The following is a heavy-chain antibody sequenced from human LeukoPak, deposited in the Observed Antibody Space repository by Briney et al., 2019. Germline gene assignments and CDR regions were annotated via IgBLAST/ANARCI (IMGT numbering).Heavy chain of an antibody. V-gene: IGHV3-21*01. J-gene: IGHJ4*02. CDR2: ISSNNGYV. CDR3: ARDLGTRKSIAFAD. CDR1: GFSFSSYR. D-gene: IGHD6-6*01. Sequence: KPGGSLRLSCAASGFSFSSYRMNWVRQAPGKGLEWVASISSNNGYVYYADSVTGRFTISRDNGENSLHLQMNSLRAEDAAVYYCARDLGTRKSIAFADWGQGTLVTVSS.